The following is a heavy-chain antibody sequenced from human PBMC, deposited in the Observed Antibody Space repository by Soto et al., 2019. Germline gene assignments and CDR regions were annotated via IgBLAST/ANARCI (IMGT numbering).Heavy chain of an antibody. CDR1: GDSIWNNY. J-gene: IGHJ6*02. CDR3: ARGMEGMDV. CDR2: IYSSEDT. D-gene: IGHD3-3*01. V-gene: IGHV4-59*08. Sequence: SETLSLTCTVSGDSIWNNYWSWIRQPPGKGLEWIGSIYSSEDTHYNPSLKSRVTISVDTSKNQFSLKLSSVTAADTAVYYCARGMEGMDVWGQGTTVTVSS.